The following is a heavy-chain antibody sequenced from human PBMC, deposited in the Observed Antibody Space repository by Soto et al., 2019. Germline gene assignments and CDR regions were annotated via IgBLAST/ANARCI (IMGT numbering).Heavy chain of an antibody. J-gene: IGHJ4*02. Sequence: DVQLLESGGGLVQPGGSLRLSCAAYGFTFSTYAMNWVRQAPGKGLEWVAVIVGDASGIDYADSVKGRFTISRDNSKNTLYLQMTSLRVEDTATYFCAKDLRPDGRYDLDYWGQGTLVTVSS. CDR1: GFTFSTYA. V-gene: IGHV3-23*01. CDR2: IVGDASGI. CDR3: AKDLRPDGRYDLDY. D-gene: IGHD3-3*01.